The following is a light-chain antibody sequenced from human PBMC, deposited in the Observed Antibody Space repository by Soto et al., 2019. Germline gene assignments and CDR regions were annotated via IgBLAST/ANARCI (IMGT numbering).Light chain of an antibody. J-gene: IGKJ4*01. CDR2: TAS. Sequence: DIQMTQSPSSLSASVGDRVTITCRASQGIRNDLSWYQQKPGKAPKLLIYTASSLQSGSPSRFSGSGSGTEFTLTISSLQPEDVATYYCLQDNSYPPTFGGGTKVEIK. CDR3: LQDNSYPPT. CDR1: QGIRND. V-gene: IGKV1-17*01.